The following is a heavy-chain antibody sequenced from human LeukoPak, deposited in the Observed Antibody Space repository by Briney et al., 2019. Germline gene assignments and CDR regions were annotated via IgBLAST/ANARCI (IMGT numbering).Heavy chain of an antibody. CDR3: AREVYGSGSYYNDY. D-gene: IGHD3-10*01. V-gene: IGHV3-64*01. J-gene: IGHJ4*02. Sequence: SGGSLRLSCAASGFTFSSYTMHWVRQAPGKGLEFVSTISNNGGSTYYANSVKGRFTISRDISKNTLYLQMGSLRTEDTAVYYCAREVYGSGSYYNDYWGQGTLVTVSS. CDR1: GFTFSSYT. CDR2: ISNNGGST.